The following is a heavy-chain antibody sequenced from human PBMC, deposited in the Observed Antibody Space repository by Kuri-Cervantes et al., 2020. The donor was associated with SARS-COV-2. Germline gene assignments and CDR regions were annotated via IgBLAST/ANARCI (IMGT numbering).Heavy chain of an antibody. CDR2: IYTSGGT. CDR1: GDSTVSGSNF. CDR3: ARGQGATRGVFYYYMDV. Sequence: TLSLTCTVSGDSTVSGSNFWSWIRKPAGKGLEWIGYIYTSGGTNYNPSLKSRVTISLDTSKNQFSLKLSSVTAADTAVYYCARGQGATRGVFYYYMDVWGKGTTVTVSS. D-gene: IGHD1/OR15-1a*01. J-gene: IGHJ6*03. V-gene: IGHV4-61*09.